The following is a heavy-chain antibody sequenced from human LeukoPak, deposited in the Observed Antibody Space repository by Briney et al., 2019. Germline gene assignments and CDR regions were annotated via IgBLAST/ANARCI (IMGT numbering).Heavy chain of an antibody. D-gene: IGHD3-22*01. V-gene: IGHV4-30-4*08. CDR2: IYYSGST. CDR1: GGSISSGDYY. CDR3: ARSPNYYDSSGLMR. J-gene: IGHJ4*02. Sequence: PSETLSLTCTVSGGSISSGDYYWSWIRQPPGKGLEWIGYIYYSGSTYYNPSLKSRVTISVDTSKNQFSLKLSSVTAADTAVYYCARSPNYYDSSGLMRWGQGTLVTVSS.